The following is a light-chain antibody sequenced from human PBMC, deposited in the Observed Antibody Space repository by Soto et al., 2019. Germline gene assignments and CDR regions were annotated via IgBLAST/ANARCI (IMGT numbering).Light chain of an antibody. Sequence: DIQMTQSPYTLSASVGDRVTFTCRSSQSISRWLAWYQQKPGKAPKLLIYDASSLESGVPSRFSGSASGTEFTLTISSLQPYDFSTYYSQHQWTFGQGTNVEIK. V-gene: IGKV1-5*01. J-gene: IGKJ1*01. CDR2: DAS. CDR3: QHQWT. CDR1: QSISRW.